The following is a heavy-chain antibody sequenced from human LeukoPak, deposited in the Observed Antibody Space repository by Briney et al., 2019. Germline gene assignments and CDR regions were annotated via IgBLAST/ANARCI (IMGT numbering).Heavy chain of an antibody. V-gene: IGHV4-38-2*01. D-gene: IGHD2-2*01. CDR2: IYHTGNT. CDR1: DLYTTSDNY. Sequence: SETLSLTCAVSDLYTTSDNYWGWIRQPPGKGLEWIGSIYHTGNTYYNSSLKSRVTISVDTSKNQFSLNLNSVTAADTAVYYCSRHGGHCSSTSCYLDYWGQGTLVTVSS. CDR3: SRHGGHCSSTSCYLDY. J-gene: IGHJ4*02.